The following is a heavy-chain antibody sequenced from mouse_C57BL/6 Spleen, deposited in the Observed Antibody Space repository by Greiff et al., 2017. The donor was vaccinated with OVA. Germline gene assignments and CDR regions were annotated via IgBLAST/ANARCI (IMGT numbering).Heavy chain of an antibody. CDR2: ISYDGSN. D-gene: IGHD2-5*01. V-gene: IGHV3-6*01. CDR3: ARDRPYYSNYDAMDY. Sequence: EVQRVESGPGLVKPSQSLSLTCSVTGYSITSGYYWNWIRQFPGNKLEWMGYISYDGSNNYNPSLKNRISITRDTSKNQFFLKLNSVTTEDTATYYCARDRPYYSNYDAMDYWGQGTSVTVSS. CDR1: GYSITSGYY. J-gene: IGHJ4*01.